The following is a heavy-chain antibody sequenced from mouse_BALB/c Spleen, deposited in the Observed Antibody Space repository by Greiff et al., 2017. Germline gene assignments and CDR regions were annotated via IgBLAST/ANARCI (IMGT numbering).Heavy chain of an antibody. Sequence: EVKVVESGGGLVKPGGSLKLSCAASGFAFSSYDMSWVRQTPEKRLEWVAYISSGGGSTYYPDTVKGRFTFSRDNAKNTLYLQMSSLKSEDTAMYYCARRGYDYDGGFDYWGQGTTLTVSS. J-gene: IGHJ2*01. D-gene: IGHD2-4*01. CDR1: GFAFSSYD. CDR3: ARRGYDYDGGFDY. CDR2: ISSGGGST. V-gene: IGHV5-12-1*01.